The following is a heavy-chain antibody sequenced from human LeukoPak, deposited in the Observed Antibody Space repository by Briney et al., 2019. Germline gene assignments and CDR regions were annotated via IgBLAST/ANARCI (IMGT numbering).Heavy chain of an antibody. D-gene: IGHD2-2*01. CDR1: GYTLTELS. J-gene: IGHJ6*03. CDR3: ATDLCSSTSCRGNYYYYMDV. Sequence: ASVKVSCKVSGYTLTELSMHWVRQAPGKGLEWMGGFDPEDGETIYAQKFQGRVTMTEDTSTDTAYMEPSSLRSEDTAVYYCATDLCSSTSCRGNYYYYMDVWGKGTTVTVSS. CDR2: FDPEDGET. V-gene: IGHV1-24*01.